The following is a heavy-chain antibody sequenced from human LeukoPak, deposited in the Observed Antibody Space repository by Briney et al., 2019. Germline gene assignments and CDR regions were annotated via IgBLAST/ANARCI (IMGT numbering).Heavy chain of an antibody. J-gene: IGHJ4*02. V-gene: IGHV1-69*04. CDR2: IIPSLGTP. Sequence: SVKVSCKASGDTLSNYAISWVRQAPGQGLEWVGRIIPSLGTPNYAQTFQGRVTITADRSTPTAYRELSSLRFEDTAVYYCARAGSSRFSVPYYFNYWGQGTPVTVSS. CDR1: GDTLSNYA. CDR3: ARAGSSRFSVPYYFNY. D-gene: IGHD6-13*01.